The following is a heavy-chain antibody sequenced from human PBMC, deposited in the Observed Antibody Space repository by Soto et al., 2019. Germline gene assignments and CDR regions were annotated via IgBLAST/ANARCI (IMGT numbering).Heavy chain of an antibody. CDR2: TYYRSRWYN. V-gene: IGHV6-1*01. Sequence: PSQTLSLTCAISGDSVSSNSAAWNWIRQSPSRGLEWLGRTYYRSRWYNTYAESVKSRINITPDTSKNKFSLQLNSVTPEDTAEYYCVSAWTATYGLVDLCSFWGQRSLVTGSA. CDR3: VSAWTATYGLVDLCSF. D-gene: IGHD6-19*01. CDR1: GDSVSSNSAA. J-gene: IGHJ1*01.